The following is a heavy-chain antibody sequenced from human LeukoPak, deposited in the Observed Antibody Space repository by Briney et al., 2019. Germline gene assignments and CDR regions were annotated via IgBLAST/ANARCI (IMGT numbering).Heavy chain of an antibody. D-gene: IGHD3-22*01. CDR3: ARAIVVVIPDY. V-gene: IGHV1-8*01. CDR1: GYTFTSYD. J-gene: IGHJ4*02. Sequence: GASVKVSCKASGYTFTSYDIDWVRQSTGQGLEWMGWMNPNSGNTGYAQKFQGRVTMTRNTSISTAYMELSSLRSEDTAVYYCARAIVVVIPDYWGQGTLVTVSS. CDR2: MNPNSGNT.